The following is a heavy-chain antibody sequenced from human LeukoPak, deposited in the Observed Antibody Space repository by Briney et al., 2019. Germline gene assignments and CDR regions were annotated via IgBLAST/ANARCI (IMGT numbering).Heavy chain of an antibody. J-gene: IGHJ4*02. V-gene: IGHV4-39*01. D-gene: IGHD6-19*01. CDR3: ARLSLSSGWPFDY. CDR1: GGSISSSSYY. Sequence: SETLSLTCTVSGGSISSSSYYWGWTRQPPGKGLEWIGSIYYSGSTYYNPSLKSRVTISVDTSKNQFSLKLSSVTAADTAVYYCARLSLSSGWPFDYWGQGTLVTVSS. CDR2: IYYSGST.